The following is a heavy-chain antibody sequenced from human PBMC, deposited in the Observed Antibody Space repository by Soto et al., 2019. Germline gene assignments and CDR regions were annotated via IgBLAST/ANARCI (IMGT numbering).Heavy chain of an antibody. CDR2: INGGNGNT. J-gene: IGHJ6*02. V-gene: IGHV1-3*01. Sequence: XSVKVSCTASGYSFITHSRHWVRQAPGQGLEWMGWINGGNGNTKYSQKFRDRVTITRDASASTGYMELSSLRSEDTAVYYCARGKGMEENYYYYGMDVWGQGTTVTVSS. CDR1: GYSFITHS. CDR3: ARGKGMEENYYYYGMDV. D-gene: IGHD1-1*01.